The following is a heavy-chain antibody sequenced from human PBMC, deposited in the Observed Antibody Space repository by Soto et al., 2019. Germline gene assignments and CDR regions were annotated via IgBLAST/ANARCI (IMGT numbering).Heavy chain of an antibody. V-gene: IGHV4-38-2*01. J-gene: IGHJ4*02. CDR3: TRISTHQYDISDYYSPTYYFDS. D-gene: IGHD3-22*01. CDR1: GYSISSGYY. CDR2: LYHSGRS. Sequence: SETLSLTCDVSGYSISSGYYLGWIRQFPGKGLEWIGSLYHSGRSQYAPSLKSRVTISVDTSKNQFSLKMTSVTAADTAVYYCTRISTHQYDISDYYSPTYYFDSWSQGSLVTVSS.